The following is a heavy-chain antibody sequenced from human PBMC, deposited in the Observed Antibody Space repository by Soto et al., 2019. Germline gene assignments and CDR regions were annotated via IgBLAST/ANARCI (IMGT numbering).Heavy chain of an antibody. CDR1: GYTFTGYY. CDR2: INPNSGGT. J-gene: IGHJ3*02. D-gene: IGHD6-19*01. Sequence: ASVKVSCKASGYTFTGYYMHWVRQAPGQGLEWMGWINPNSGGTNYAQKFQGWVTMTRDTSISTAYMELRRLRSDDTAVYYCARVKTAVAVAGAFDIWGHGTLVT. CDR3: ARVKTAVAVAGAFDI. V-gene: IGHV1-2*04.